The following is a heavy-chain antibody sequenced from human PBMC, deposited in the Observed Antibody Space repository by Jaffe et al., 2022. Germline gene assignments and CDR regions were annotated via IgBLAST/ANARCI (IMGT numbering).Heavy chain of an antibody. CDR1: GGSISSGSYY. CDR2: IYTSGST. CDR3: ARQPGIAVAGHPPYYFDY. V-gene: IGHV4-61*02. J-gene: IGHJ4*02. D-gene: IGHD6-19*01. Sequence: QVQLQESGPGLVKPSQTLSLTCTVSGGSISSGSYYWSWIRQPAGKGLEWIGRIYTSGSTNYNPSLKSRVTISVDTSKNQFSLKLSSVTAADTAVYYCARQPGIAVAGHPPYYFDYWGQGTLVTVSS.